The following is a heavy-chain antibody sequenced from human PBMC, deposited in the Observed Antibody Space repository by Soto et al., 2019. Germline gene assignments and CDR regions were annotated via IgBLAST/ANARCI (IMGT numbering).Heavy chain of an antibody. CDR2: ISGSGGST. V-gene: IGHV3-23*01. Sequence: GGSLRLSCAASGFTFSSYAMSWVRQAPGKGLEWVSAISGSGGSTYYADSVKGRFTISRDNSKNTLYLQMNSLRAEDTAVYYCAKSWYNWNYLFFDYWAREPWSPSPQ. D-gene: IGHD1-7*01. J-gene: IGHJ4*02. CDR3: AKSWYNWNYLFFDY. CDR1: GFTFSSYA.